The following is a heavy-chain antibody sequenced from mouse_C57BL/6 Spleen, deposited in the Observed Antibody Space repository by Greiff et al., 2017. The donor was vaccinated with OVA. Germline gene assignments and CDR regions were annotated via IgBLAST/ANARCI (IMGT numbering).Heavy chain of an antibody. V-gene: IGHV1-9*01. Sequence: QVQLQQSGAELMQPGASVKLSCKATGYTFTGYWIEWVKQRPGHGLEWIGEILPGSGSNNYNEKFKGKATFTADTSSNTTYMQLISLTTEDSAIYYCARRGVYDYDDAMDYWGQGTSVTVSS. D-gene: IGHD2-4*01. CDR3: ARRGVYDYDDAMDY. J-gene: IGHJ4*01. CDR2: ILPGSGSN. CDR1: GYTFTGYW.